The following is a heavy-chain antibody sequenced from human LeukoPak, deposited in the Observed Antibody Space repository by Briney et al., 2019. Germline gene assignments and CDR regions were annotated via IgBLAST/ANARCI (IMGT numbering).Heavy chain of an antibody. CDR1: GFTFSSYG. D-gene: IGHD6-13*01. Sequence: GRSLRLSCAASGFTFSSYGMHWVRQAPGKGLEWVAVIWYDGSNKYYADSVKGRFTISRDNSKNTLYLQMNSLRAEDTAVYYCARENWQQLVLDYWGQGTLVTVSS. J-gene: IGHJ4*02. CDR3: ARENWQQLVLDY. CDR2: IWYDGSNK. V-gene: IGHV3-33*01.